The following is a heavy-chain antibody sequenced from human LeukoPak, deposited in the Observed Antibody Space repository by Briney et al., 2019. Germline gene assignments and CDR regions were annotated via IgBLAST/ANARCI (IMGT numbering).Heavy chain of an antibody. CDR2: IYYSGST. V-gene: IGHV4-61*05. D-gene: IGHD3-10*01. J-gene: IGHJ5*02. CDR1: GGSISSSSYY. CDR3: ARLDYYGSGSYWDIVGDVLDP. Sequence: SETLSLTCTVSGGSISSSSYYWGWIRQPPGKGLEWIGYIYYSGSTNYNPSLKSRVTISVDTSKNQFSLKLSSVTAADTAVYYCARLDYYGSGSYWDIVGDVLDPWGQGTLVTVSS.